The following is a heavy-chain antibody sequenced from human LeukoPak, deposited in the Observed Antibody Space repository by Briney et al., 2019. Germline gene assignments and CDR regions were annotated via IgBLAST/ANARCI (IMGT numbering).Heavy chain of an antibody. CDR2: INPNTGGP. J-gene: IGHJ4*02. Sequence: ASVKVSCKASGYTVAAYYIHWVRQAPGQGLEWMGWINPNTGGPFYAQKFQGRVTMTWDTSITTAYMELTRVTSDDTATYYCARHRNSQSARAGDYWGQGTLVTVSS. V-gene: IGHV1-2*02. CDR3: ARHRNSQSARAGDY. D-gene: IGHD3-10*01. CDR1: GYTVAAYY.